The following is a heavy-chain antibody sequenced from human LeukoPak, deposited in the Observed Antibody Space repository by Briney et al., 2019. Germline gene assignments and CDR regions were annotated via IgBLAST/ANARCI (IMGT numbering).Heavy chain of an antibody. V-gene: IGHV1-2*02. CDR2: INPNSGGT. J-gene: IGHJ3*02. D-gene: IGHD3-22*01. Sequence: GASVKVSCKASGYTFTGYYIHWVRQAPGQGLEWMGWINPNSGGTNYAQKFQGRVTMTRDTSISTAYMELSRLRSDDTAVYYCARTRDSSGFAFDIWGQGTMVTVSS. CDR1: GYTFTGYY. CDR3: ARTRDSSGFAFDI.